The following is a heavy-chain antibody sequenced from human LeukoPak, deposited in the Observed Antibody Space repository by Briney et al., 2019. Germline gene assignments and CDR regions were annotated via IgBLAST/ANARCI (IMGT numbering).Heavy chain of an antibody. CDR3: ARDSGGINNY. V-gene: IGHV3-33*01. Sequence: GRSLRLSCAASGFTFSSYGMHWVRQAPGKGLEWVAVIWYDGSNKYYADSVKGRLTISRDNSKNTLYLQMNSLRAEDTAVYYCARDSGGINNYWGQGTLVTVSS. CDR2: IWYDGSNK. D-gene: IGHD1-14*01. J-gene: IGHJ4*02. CDR1: GFTFSSYG.